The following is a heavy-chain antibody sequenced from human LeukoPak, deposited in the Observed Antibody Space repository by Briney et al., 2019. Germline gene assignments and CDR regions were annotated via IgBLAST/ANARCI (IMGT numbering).Heavy chain of an antibody. CDR3: ARDLYCGGDCYRSAFDI. V-gene: IGHV1-2*02. D-gene: IGHD2-21*02. CDR1: GYTFTGYY. CDR2: INPNSGGT. Sequence: ASVKVSCKASGYTFTGYYMHWVRQAPGQGLEWMGWINPNSGGTNYAQTFQGRVTMTRDTSISTGYMELSRLRSEDTAVYYCARDLYCGGDCYRSAFDIWGQGTMVTVSS. J-gene: IGHJ3*02.